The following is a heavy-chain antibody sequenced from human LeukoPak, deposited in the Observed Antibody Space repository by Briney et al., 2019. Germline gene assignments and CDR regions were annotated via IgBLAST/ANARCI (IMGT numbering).Heavy chain of an antibody. CDR2: IYTSGST. V-gene: IGHV4-61*02. Sequence: SETLSLTCTVSGGSISSGSYYWSWIRQPAGKGLEWIGRIYTSGSTNYNPSLKSRVTISVDTSKNQFPLKLSSVTAADTAVYYCARGDYYDSSGYYYGHAFDIWGQGTMVTVSS. CDR3: ARGDYYDSSGYYYGHAFDI. J-gene: IGHJ3*02. D-gene: IGHD3-22*01. CDR1: GGSISSGSYY.